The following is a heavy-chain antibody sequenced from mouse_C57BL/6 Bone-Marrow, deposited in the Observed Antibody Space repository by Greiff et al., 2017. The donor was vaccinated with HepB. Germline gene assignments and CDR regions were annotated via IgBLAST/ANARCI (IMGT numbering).Heavy chain of an antibody. CDR1: GFTFSSYT. CDR2: ISGGGGNT. Sequence: EVQLQESGGGLVKPGGSLKLSCAASGFTFSSYTMSWVRQTPEKRLEWVATISGGGGNTYYPDSVKGRFTISRDNAKNTLYLQMSSLRSEDTALYYCARLFYYAMDYWGQGTSVTVSS. V-gene: IGHV5-9*01. J-gene: IGHJ4*01. CDR3: ARLFYYAMDY.